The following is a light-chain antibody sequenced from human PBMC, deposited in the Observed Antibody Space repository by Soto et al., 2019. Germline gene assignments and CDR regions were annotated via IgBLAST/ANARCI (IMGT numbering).Light chain of an antibody. V-gene: IGKV3-11*01. CDR1: QNINKY. CDR3: QQHSNWPLT. J-gene: IGKJ5*01. Sequence: EIVLTQSPGTLSLSPGERATLSCRTSQNINKYLAWYQQKPGQAPRLLIYDASNRATGIPARFSGSGSGTDFTLTISSLEPEGVAVYYCQQHSNWPLTFGEGTRLEIK. CDR2: DAS.